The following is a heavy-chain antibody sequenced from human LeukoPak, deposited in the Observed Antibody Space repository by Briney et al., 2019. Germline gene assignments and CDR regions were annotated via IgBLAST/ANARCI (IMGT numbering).Heavy chain of an antibody. CDR2: IYYSGST. J-gene: IGHJ4*02. Sequence: PSETLSLTCIVSGGSISSYYWSWIRQPPGKGLEWIGYIYYSGSTYYNPSLKSRVTISVDTSKNQFSLKLSSVTAADTAVYYCARARRGRWYWGGFLDYWGQGTLVTVSS. V-gene: IGHV4-59*12. CDR1: GGSISSYY. D-gene: IGHD6-13*01. CDR3: ARARRGRWYWGGFLDY.